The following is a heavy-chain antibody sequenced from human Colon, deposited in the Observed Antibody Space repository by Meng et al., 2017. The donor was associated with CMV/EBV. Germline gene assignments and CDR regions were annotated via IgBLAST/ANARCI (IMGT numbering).Heavy chain of an antibody. V-gene: IGHV3-21*01. J-gene: IGHJ6*02. Sequence: GGSLRLSCVGSGLNFSTYSMNWVRQAPGKGLEWVSTISTGSHYTYYADSVTGRFTISRDNAKSSLYLQVSSLRAEDTALYCCVGGDSYKCFYGMDAWGQGTTVTVSS. CDR3: VGGDSYKCFYGMDA. CDR1: GLNFSTYS. CDR2: ISTGSHYT. D-gene: IGHD2-21*01.